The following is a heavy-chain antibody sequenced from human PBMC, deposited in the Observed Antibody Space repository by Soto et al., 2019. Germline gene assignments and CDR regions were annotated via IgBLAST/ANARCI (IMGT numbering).Heavy chain of an antibody. Sequence: QVQLQESGPGLVKPSETLSLNCTISGDSVSSDRYYWSWIRQPPGKGLEWIGYIYDSESTNPSLKSRVTMSADTSRNHFSLNLSSVTAADTAVYYCAALKRIVAGDYWGQGARVSVSS. J-gene: IGHJ4*02. V-gene: IGHV4-61*03. D-gene: IGHD1-26*01. CDR2: IYDSEST. CDR1: GDSVSSDRYY. CDR3: AALKRIVAGDY.